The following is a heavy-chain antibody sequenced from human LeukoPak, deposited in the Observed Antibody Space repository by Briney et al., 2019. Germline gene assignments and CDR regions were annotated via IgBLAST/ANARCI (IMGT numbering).Heavy chain of an antibody. V-gene: IGHV3-23*01. CDR1: GFTFSSYA. Sequence: PGGSLRLSCAASGFTFSSYAMTWVRQAPGKGLEWVSGISGSGGSTYYADSVKGRFTISRDNSKNTLYLQINSLGAEDTAVYYCARSRTLLWASFDYWGQGTLVTVSS. D-gene: IGHD2/OR15-2a*01. CDR3: ARSRTLLWASFDY. CDR2: ISGSGGST. J-gene: IGHJ4*02.